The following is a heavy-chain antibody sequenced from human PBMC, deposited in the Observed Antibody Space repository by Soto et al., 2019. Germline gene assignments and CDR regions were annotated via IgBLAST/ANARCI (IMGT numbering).Heavy chain of an antibody. CDR2: IDTSGSST. Sequence: GGSLRLSCEASGFIFTNFWMHWVRQVPGKGLVWVSRIDTSGSSTSYADSVKGRFTISRDNAKNTVSLHMNSLRAEDTGVYYCAKDSWYFDLWSQGSLVTVSS. CDR3: AKDSWYFDL. CDR1: GFIFTNFW. V-gene: IGHV3-74*01. J-gene: IGHJ4*02. D-gene: IGHD6-13*01.